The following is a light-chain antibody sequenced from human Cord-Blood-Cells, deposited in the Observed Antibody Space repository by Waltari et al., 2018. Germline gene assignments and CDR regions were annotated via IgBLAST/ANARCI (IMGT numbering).Light chain of an antibody. V-gene: IGKV1-39*01. CDR3: QQSYSTPFT. Sequence: DIQMTQSPSSLSASVGDRVIITCRASQSISSYLNWYQQKPGNAPKLLIYSASSLQSGVPSRFSGSGSGTDFTLTISSLQPEDFATYYCQQSYSTPFTFGPGTKVDI. CDR1: QSISSY. CDR2: SAS. J-gene: IGKJ3*01.